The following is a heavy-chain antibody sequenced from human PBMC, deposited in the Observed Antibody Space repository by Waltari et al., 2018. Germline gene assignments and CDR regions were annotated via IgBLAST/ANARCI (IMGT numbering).Heavy chain of an antibody. D-gene: IGHD3-9*01. CDR2: INHSGGT. Sequence: QVHLQQWGAGLLKPSETLSLTCAVYGGSFGGSYWSWVRRPPGKGLEWIGEINHSGGTNYTPSLKSRDTIAVDTSKMQFSVRMNSVTAADTAVYYSAVGFASWLPLPWGQGTLVTVSS. J-gene: IGHJ5*02. CDR3: AVGFASWLPLP. V-gene: IGHV4-34*01. CDR1: GGSFGGSY.